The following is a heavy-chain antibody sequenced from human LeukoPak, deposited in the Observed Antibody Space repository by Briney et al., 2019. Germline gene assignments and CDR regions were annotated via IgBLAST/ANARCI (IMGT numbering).Heavy chain of an antibody. Sequence: GGSLRLSCAASGFTFSSCAMSWVRQAPGKGLEWVSAISADASSTYYADSVEGRFTISRYNSKNALFLQMNSLRAEDTAVYYCARGAYGDYDYWGQGTLVTVSS. V-gene: IGHV3-23*01. D-gene: IGHD4-17*01. CDR2: ISADASST. CDR1: GFTFSSCA. J-gene: IGHJ4*02. CDR3: ARGAYGDYDY.